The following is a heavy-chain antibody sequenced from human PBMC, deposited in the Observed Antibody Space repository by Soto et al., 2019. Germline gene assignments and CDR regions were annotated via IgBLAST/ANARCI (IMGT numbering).Heavy chain of an antibody. Sequence: PGGSLRLSCAASGFTFSSYAMHWVRQAPGKGLEWVAVISYDGSNKYYADSVKGRFTISRDNSKNTLYLQMNSLRAEDTAVYYCARGPPLVAYYYYGMDVWGQGTKVTVSS. D-gene: IGHD2-21*01. CDR1: GFTFSSYA. J-gene: IGHJ6*02. CDR2: ISYDGSNK. V-gene: IGHV3-30-3*01. CDR3: ARGPPLVAYYYYGMDV.